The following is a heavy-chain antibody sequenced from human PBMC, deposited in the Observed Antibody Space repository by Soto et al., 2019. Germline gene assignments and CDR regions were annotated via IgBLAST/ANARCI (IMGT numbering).Heavy chain of an antibody. J-gene: IGHJ4*02. Sequence: SETLSLTCTVSGGSISGSSYYWGWIRQPPGKGLEWIGSIYYSGSTYYNPSLKSRVTISVDTSKNQFSLKLSSVTAADTAVYYCARISRDGYNYGLNYFDYWGQGTLVTVSS. D-gene: IGHD5-12*01. CDR3: ARISRDGYNYGLNYFDY. CDR1: GGSISGSSYY. CDR2: IYYSGST. V-gene: IGHV4-39*01.